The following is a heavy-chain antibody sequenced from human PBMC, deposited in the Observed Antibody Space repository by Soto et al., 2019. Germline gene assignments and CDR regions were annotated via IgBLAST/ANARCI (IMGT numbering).Heavy chain of an antibody. Sequence: GGSLRLSCAASGFTFSSYGMHWVRQAPGKGLEWVAVIWYDGSNKYYADSVKGRFTISRDNSKNTLYLQMNSLRAEDTAVYYCARVEAAAGLFYYYYYGMDVWGQGTTVTVSS. CDR1: GFTFSSYG. J-gene: IGHJ6*02. CDR2: IWYDGSNK. CDR3: ARVEAAAGLFYYYYYGMDV. V-gene: IGHV3-33*01. D-gene: IGHD6-13*01.